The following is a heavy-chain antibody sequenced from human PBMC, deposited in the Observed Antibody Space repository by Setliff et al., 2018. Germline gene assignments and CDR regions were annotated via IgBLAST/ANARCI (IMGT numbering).Heavy chain of an antibody. D-gene: IGHD3-10*01. CDR2: IYHSGSS. CDR1: GDSFSDYY. CDR3: ARHLLVQGTYHFDY. V-gene: IGHV4-34*01. Sequence: TLSLTCAVYGDSFSDYYWSWIRQPPGKGLEWIGSIYHSGSSYYNPSLRSRATISVDTSKNQFSLKLTSVTAADTAVYFCARHLLVQGTYHFDYWGQGSPVTVSS. J-gene: IGHJ4*02.